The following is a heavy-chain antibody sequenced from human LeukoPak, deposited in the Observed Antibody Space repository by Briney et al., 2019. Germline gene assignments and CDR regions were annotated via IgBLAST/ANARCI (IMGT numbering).Heavy chain of an antibody. V-gene: IGHV3-48*03. CDR2: ISSSGSTI. J-gene: IGHJ4*02. CDR3: ARRGVGGSHFDY. CDR1: GFTFSDYQ. D-gene: IGHD3-10*01. Sequence: PGGSLRLSCAGSGFTFSDYQMTWVRQAPGKGLEWLSYISSSGSTIYYADSVKGRFTISRDNAKNSLYLQTNSLRAEGTAVYYCARRGVGGSHFDYWGQGTLVTVSS.